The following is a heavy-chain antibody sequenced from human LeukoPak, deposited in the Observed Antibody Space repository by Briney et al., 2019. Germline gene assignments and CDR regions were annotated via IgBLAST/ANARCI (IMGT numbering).Heavy chain of an antibody. CDR3: ARTNKRAHYFDY. CDR2: IYYSGST. Sequence: PSETLSLTCTVSGGSISSYYWSWIRQPPGKGLEWIGYIYYSGSTNYNPSLKSRVTISVDTSKNQFSLKLSSVTAADTAVYYCARTNKRAHYFDYWGQGTLVTVSS. D-gene: IGHD2-8*01. CDR1: GGSISSYY. V-gene: IGHV4-59*01. J-gene: IGHJ4*02.